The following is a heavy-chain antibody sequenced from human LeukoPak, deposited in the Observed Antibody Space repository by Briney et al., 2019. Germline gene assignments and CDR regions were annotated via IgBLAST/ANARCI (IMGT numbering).Heavy chain of an antibody. Sequence: ASVKVSCKASGYTFTSYAMHWVRQAPGQRLEWMGWINAGNGNTKYSQKFQGRVTIARDTSASTAYMELSSLRSEDTAVYYCARDLWRDGYNYGYWGQGTLVTVSS. CDR3: ARDLWRDGYNYGY. J-gene: IGHJ4*02. D-gene: IGHD5-24*01. CDR1: GYTFTSYA. CDR2: INAGNGNT. V-gene: IGHV1-3*01.